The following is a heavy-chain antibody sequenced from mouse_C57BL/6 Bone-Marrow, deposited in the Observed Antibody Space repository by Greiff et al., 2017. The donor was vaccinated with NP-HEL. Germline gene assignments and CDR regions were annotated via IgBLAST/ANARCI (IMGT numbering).Heavy chain of an antibody. D-gene: IGHD1-1*01. J-gene: IGHJ3*01. V-gene: IGHV1-19*01. CDR1: GYTFTDYY. Sequence: EVQLQQSGPVLVKPGASVKMSCKASGYTFTDYYMNWVKQSHGQSLEWIGVINPYNGGTSYNQKFKGKATLTVDKSSSTAYMELNSLTSEDSAVYYWGRATTVVEGFAYWGQGTIVTVSA. CDR3: GRATTVVEGFAY. CDR2: INPYNGGT.